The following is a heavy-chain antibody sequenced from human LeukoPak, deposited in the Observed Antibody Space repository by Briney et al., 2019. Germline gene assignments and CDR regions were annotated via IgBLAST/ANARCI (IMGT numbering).Heavy chain of an antibody. D-gene: IGHD3-10*01. CDR1: GFTFSSYA. J-gene: IGHJ6*02. CDR2: ISSSSSYI. V-gene: IGHV3-21*01. CDR3: ARVGVDYYYGMDV. Sequence: PGGSLRLSCAASGFTFSSYAMSWVRQAPGKGLEWVSSISSSSSYIYYADSVKGRFTISRDNAKNSLYLQMNSLRAEDTAVYYCARVGVDYYYGMDVWGQGTTVTVSS.